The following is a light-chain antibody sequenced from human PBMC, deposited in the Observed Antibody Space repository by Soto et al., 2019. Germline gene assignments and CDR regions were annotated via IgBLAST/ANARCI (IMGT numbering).Light chain of an antibody. J-gene: IGKJ1*01. CDR3: MQLELFPRT. CDR1: QSLVYSAGNTY. V-gene: IGKV2-24*01. Sequence: DVVLTPTPLSLPVTLGQPASISCRSSQSLVYSAGNTYLSWFQQRTGQTPRLLIYRVSNRFSGVADRFSGIGEGTDFTLKISRVEAEDVGVYYCMQLELFPRTFGQGAKVAIK. CDR2: RVS.